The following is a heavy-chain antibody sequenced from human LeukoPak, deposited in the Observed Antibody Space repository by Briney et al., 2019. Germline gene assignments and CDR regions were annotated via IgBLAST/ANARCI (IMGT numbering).Heavy chain of an antibody. CDR2: IFYSGNT. D-gene: IGHD6-13*01. V-gene: IGHV4-30-4*01. J-gene: IGHJ4*02. CDR1: GGSLSSGAYY. CDR3: ARQGFSSRWYYFDG. Sequence: PSETLSLTCTVSGGSLSSGAYYWSWIRQHPAKGLVWLGYIFYSGNTYYNPSLKSRVTISMGTSANQFSLKLTSVTAADTAVYYWARQGFSSRWYYFDGWGQGTLVTVSS.